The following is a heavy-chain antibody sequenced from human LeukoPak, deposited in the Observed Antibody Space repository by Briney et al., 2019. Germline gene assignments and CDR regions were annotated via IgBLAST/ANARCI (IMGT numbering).Heavy chain of an antibody. D-gene: IGHD3-22*01. Sequence: ASVKVSCKASGYTFTSYDINWVRQATGQGLEWMGWMNPNSGNTGYAQKFQGRVTMTRNTSISTAYVELSSLRSEDTAVYYCARGRGIYYDSSGYYFVRAFDIWGQGTMVTVSS. CDR1: GYTFTSYD. J-gene: IGHJ3*02. CDR2: MNPNSGNT. V-gene: IGHV1-8*01. CDR3: ARGRGIYYDSSGYYFVRAFDI.